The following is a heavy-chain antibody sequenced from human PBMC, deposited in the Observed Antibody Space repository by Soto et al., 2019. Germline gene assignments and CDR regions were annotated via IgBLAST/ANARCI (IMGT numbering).Heavy chain of an antibody. CDR3: ASSPEPHEYSSPFDY. J-gene: IGHJ4*02. Sequence: SVKVSCKASGGTFSSYAISWVRQAPGQGLEWMGGIIPIFGTANYAQKFQGRVTITADESTSTAYMELSSLRSEDTAVYCCASSPEPHEYSSPFDYWGQGTLVTVSS. CDR2: IIPIFGTA. CDR1: GGTFSSYA. V-gene: IGHV1-69*13. D-gene: IGHD6-6*01.